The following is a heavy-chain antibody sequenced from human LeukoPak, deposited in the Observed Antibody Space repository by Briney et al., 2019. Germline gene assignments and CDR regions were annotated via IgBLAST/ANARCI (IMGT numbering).Heavy chain of an antibody. D-gene: IGHD3-10*01. CDR3: ARAPAGGDWFDP. Sequence: SQTLSLTCAVSGDSINSGHYSWTWIRQPPGKGLEWIAYLYYSGSTYFNPSLKSRITISVDTSKNHFSLKLNSVTAADTAVYYCARAPAGGDWFDPWGQGSLVTVSS. J-gene: IGHJ5*02. CDR1: GDSINSGHYS. V-gene: IGHV4-30-4*07. CDR2: LYYSGST.